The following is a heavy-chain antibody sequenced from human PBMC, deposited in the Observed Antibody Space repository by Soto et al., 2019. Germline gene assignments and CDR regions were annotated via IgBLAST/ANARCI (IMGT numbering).Heavy chain of an antibody. CDR2: ISYDGSNK. D-gene: IGHD3-3*01. CDR3: ASTRTIFGVVPRPGLGNY. CDR1: GFTFSSYG. V-gene: IGHV3-30*03. J-gene: IGHJ4*02. Sequence: PGGSLRLSCAASGFTFSSYGMHWVRQAPGKGLEWVAVISYDGSNKYYADSVKGRLTISRGNSKNTLYLQMNSLRAEDTAVYYCASTRTIFGVVPRPGLGNYWGQGTLVTVS.